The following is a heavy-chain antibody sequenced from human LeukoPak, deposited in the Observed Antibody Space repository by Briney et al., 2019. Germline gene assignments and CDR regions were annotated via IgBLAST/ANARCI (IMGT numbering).Heavy chain of an antibody. Sequence: PSETLSLTCTVSGGSISSYYWSWMRQPPGEGLEWLVHIYYRGRTNYSPSPKSRVTIPVDPSKKQSASKQRSAAGAATAWLYLASMTGYYKHWYFDLWGRGTLVTVSS. CDR3: ASMTGYYKHWYFDL. V-gene: IGHV4-59*01. J-gene: IGHJ2*01. CDR1: GGSISSYY. D-gene: IGHD3-9*01. CDR2: IYYRGRT.